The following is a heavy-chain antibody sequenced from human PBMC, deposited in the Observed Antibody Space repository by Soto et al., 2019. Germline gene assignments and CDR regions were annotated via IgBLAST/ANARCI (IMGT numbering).Heavy chain of an antibody. J-gene: IGHJ4*02. CDR1: GCSVSSGNYY. Sequence: SETLSLTCTVSGCSVSSGNYYWSWIRQPPGKGLEWIGYFYYTGSINYNPSFKSRVTIFIDASKNQFSLRLSSVTAADTAVYYCAKRAAGTSFDYWGQGTPVTVSS. CDR2: FYYTGSI. CDR3: AKRAAGTSFDY. D-gene: IGHD6-13*01. V-gene: IGHV4-61*01.